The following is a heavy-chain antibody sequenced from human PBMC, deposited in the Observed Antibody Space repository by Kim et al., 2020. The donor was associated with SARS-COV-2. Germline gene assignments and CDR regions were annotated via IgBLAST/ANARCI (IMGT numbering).Heavy chain of an antibody. J-gene: IGHJ5*02. CDR3: ARASYDILTGYPNWFDP. CDR1: GGSISSGDYY. D-gene: IGHD3-9*01. Sequence: SETRSLTCTVSGGSISSGDYYWSWIRQPPGKGLEWIGYIYYSGSTYYNPSLKSRVTISVDTSKNQFSLKLSSVTAADTAVYYCARASYDILTGYPNWFDPWGQGTLVTVSS. CDR2: IYYSGST. V-gene: IGHV4-30-4*01.